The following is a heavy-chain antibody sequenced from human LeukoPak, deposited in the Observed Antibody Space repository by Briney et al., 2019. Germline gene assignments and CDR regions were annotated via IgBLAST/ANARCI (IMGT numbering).Heavy chain of an antibody. CDR1: GGSFSGYY. J-gene: IGHJ4*02. V-gene: IGHV4-34*01. CDR3: ARERGNSGYDSGYFDY. Sequence: KPSETLSLTCAVYGGSFSGYYWSWIRQPPGKGLEWIGEINHSGSTNYNPSLKSRVTISVDRSKNQFSLKLSSVTAADTAVYYCARERGNSGYDSGYFDYWGQGTLVTVSS. D-gene: IGHD5-12*01. CDR2: INHSGST.